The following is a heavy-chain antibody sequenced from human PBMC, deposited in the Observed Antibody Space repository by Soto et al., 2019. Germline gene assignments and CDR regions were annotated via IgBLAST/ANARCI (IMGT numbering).Heavy chain of an antibody. V-gene: IGHV1-69*02. D-gene: IGHD2-15*01. J-gene: IGHJ6*03. CDR1: GGTFSSYT. CDR3: ATLIVVVVAATEIYYYYYMDV. Sequence: ASVKVSCKASGGTFSSYTISWVRQAPGQGLEWMGRIIPILGIANYAQKFQGRVTITADKSTSTAYMELSSLRSEDTAVYYCATLIVVVVAATEIYYYYYMDVWGKGTTVTVSS. CDR2: IIPILGIA.